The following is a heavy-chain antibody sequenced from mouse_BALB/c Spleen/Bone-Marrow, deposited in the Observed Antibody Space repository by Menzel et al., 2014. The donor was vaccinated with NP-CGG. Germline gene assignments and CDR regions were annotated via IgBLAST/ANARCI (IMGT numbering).Heavy chain of an antibody. CDR2: LNPYNDYT. J-gene: IGHJ3*01. D-gene: IGHD3-1*01. CDR3: ARNSAWFAY. Sequence: EVQLQQSGAELVRPGASVKISCKAFGYTFTNHHINWVRQRPGQGLDWIGYLNPYNDYTDYNQKFRGKATLTVDKSSNTAYMELSSLTSEDSTVYYCARNSAWFAYWGQGTLVTVSA. CDR1: GYTFTNHH. V-gene: IGHV1S45*01.